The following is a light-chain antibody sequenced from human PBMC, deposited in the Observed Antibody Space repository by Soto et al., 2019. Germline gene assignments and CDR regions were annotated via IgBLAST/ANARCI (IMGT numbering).Light chain of an antibody. V-gene: IGKV3-20*01. CDR1: QSVSSTY. Sequence: EIVLTQSPGTLSLSPGERATLSCRASQSVSSTYLAWYQHKPGQAPRLLICGASSRATGIPDRFSGSGSGNDVTLTNRRLEPEDFGVYYCQQYGNSPWTFGQGTKVEIK. CDR2: GAS. CDR3: QQYGNSPWT. J-gene: IGKJ1*01.